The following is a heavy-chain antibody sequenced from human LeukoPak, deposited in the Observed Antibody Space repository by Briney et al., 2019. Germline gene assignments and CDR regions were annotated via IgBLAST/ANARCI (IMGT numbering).Heavy chain of an antibody. Sequence: SVKVSCKASGGTFSSYTISWVRQAPGQGLEWMGRIIPILGIANYAQKFQGRVTITADKSTSTAYMGLSSLRSEDTAVYYCARERGDYVSLNFDYWGQGTLVTVSS. D-gene: IGHD2-21*02. V-gene: IGHV1-69*04. CDR2: IIPILGIA. CDR3: ARERGDYVSLNFDY. J-gene: IGHJ4*02. CDR1: GGTFSSYT.